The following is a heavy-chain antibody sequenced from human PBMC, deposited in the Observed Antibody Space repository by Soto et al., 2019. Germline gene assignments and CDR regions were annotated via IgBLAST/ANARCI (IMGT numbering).Heavy chain of an antibody. CDR3: ARGDSSGWYPYYWYFDL. D-gene: IGHD6-19*01. Sequence: QVQLVQSGAEVKKPGSSVKVSCKASGGTFSSYAISWVRQAPGQGLEWMGGIIPIFGTGNYAQKFQGRVTITADKSTSTAYMELSSPRSEDTAVYYCARGDSSGWYPYYWYFDLWGRGTLVTVSS. CDR2: IIPIFGTG. V-gene: IGHV1-69*06. CDR1: GGTFSSYA. J-gene: IGHJ2*01.